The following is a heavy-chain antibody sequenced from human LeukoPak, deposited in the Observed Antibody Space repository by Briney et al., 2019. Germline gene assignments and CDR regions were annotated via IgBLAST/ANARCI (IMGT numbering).Heavy chain of an antibody. Sequence: PSETLSLTCTVSGGSISSYYWSWIRQPPGKGLEWIGYIYYSGSTNYNPSLKSRVTISVDTSKNQFSLKLSSVTAADTAVYYCASLMEYYFDYWGQGTLVTVSS. CDR2: IYYSGST. D-gene: IGHD1-1*01. CDR1: GGSISSYY. CDR3: ASLMEYYFDY. V-gene: IGHV4-59*12. J-gene: IGHJ4*02.